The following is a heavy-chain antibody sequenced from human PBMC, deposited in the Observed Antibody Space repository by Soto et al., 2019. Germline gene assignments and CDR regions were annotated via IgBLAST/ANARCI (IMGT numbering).Heavy chain of an antibody. V-gene: IGHV4-34*01. D-gene: IGHD4-17*01. CDR2: INHSGST. CDR3: ARHGDYWFDP. CDR1: GGSFSGYY. Sequence: SGTLSLTCAVYGGSFSGYYWSWIRQPPGKGLEWIGEINHSGSTSYNPPLKNRVTISVDTSKNQFSLKLRSVTAADTAVYYCARHGDYWFDPWGQEPWSPSPQ. J-gene: IGHJ5*02.